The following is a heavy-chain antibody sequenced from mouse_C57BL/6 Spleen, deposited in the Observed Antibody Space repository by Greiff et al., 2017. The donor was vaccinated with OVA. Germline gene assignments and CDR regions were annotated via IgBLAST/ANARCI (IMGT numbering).Heavy chain of an antibody. J-gene: IGHJ4*01. V-gene: IGHV3-6*01. CDR1: GYSITSGYY. CDR3: ARDGPGDY. Sequence: EVQLVESGPGLVKPSQSLSLTCSVTGYSITSGYYWNWIRQFPGNKLEWMGYISYDGSNNYNPSLKNRISITRDTSKNQFFLKLNSVTTEDTATYYCARDGPGDYWGQGTSVTVSS. CDR2: ISYDGSN.